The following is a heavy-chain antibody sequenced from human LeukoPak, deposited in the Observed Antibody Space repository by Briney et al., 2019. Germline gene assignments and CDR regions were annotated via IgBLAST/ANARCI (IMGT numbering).Heavy chain of an antibody. CDR3: AKDRSRQQMWGTIKKWFDP. CDR1: GFIFSSYG. J-gene: IGHJ5*02. Sequence: GGSLRLSCAASGFIFSSYGMHWVRQAPGKGLEGVAFIRYDGSNKYYADSVKGRFTISRDNSKNTLYLQMNSLRTEDTAVYFCAKDRSRQQMWGTIKKWFDPWGQGTLISVSS. V-gene: IGHV3-30*02. D-gene: IGHD5-24*01. CDR2: IRYDGSNK.